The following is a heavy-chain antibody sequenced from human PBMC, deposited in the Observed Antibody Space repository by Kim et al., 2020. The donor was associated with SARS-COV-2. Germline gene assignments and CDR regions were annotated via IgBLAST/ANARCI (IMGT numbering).Heavy chain of an antibody. V-gene: IGHV1-18*01. Sequence: ASVKVSCKASGYTFTSYGISWVRQAPGQGLEWMGWISAYNGNTNYAQKLQGRVTMTTDTSTSTAYMELRSLRSDDTAVYYCARVDIVLMVYAIGDFDYWGQGTLVTVSS. CDR2: ISAYNGNT. D-gene: IGHD2-8*01. CDR3: ARVDIVLMVYAIGDFDY. CDR1: GYTFTSYG. J-gene: IGHJ4*02.